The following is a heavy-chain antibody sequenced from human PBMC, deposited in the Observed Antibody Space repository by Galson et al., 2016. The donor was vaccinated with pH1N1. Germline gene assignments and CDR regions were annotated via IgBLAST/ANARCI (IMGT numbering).Heavy chain of an antibody. CDR1: GASVTRGDSY. Sequence: TLSLTCTVSGASVTRGDSYWSWIRQHPGKGLEWIGYIDNSGSTYYKSSLKSRITISVDTSKNQVSLRLYSVTAADTAVYYCARRFFEYLVELPTDGLDIWGPGTMVTVSS. V-gene: IGHV4-31*03. CDR2: IDNSGST. CDR3: ARRFFEYLVELPTDGLDI. J-gene: IGHJ3*02. D-gene: IGHD3-3*01.